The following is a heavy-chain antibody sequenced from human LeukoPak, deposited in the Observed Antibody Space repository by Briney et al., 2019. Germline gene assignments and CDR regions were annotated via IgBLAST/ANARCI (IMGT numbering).Heavy chain of an antibody. D-gene: IGHD6-13*01. J-gene: IGHJ4*02. V-gene: IGHV3-21*05. Sequence: GGSLRLSCAASASGVAFTSHSMNWVRQAPGKGLEWISYIHSSGDYIFYADSVKGRFTVSRDNARNSLYLQMNSLRAEDTAIYYCAREYSSRATFDYWGQGTLVTVSS. CDR3: AREYSSRATFDY. CDR2: IHSSGDYI. CDR1: ASGVAFTSHS.